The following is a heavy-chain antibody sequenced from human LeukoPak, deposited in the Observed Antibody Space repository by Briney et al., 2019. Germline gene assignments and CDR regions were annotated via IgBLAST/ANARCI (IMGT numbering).Heavy chain of an antibody. CDR3: ATVLG. CDR2: VIPNSGAT. D-gene: IGHD6-6*01. Sequence: ASVKVSCKASGYTFTSYGIAWLRQAPGQGPEWMGWVIPNSGATNYAQKFQGRVTMTRDTSISTAYMELSALTSDDTAVYFCATVLGWGQGTLVTVSS. CDR1: GYTFTSYG. V-gene: IGHV1-2*02. J-gene: IGHJ4*02.